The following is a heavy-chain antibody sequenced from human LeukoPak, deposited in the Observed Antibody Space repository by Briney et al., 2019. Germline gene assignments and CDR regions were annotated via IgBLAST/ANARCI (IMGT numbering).Heavy chain of an antibody. V-gene: IGHV4-34*01. CDR2: INHSGST. D-gene: IGHD3-3*01. J-gene: IGHJ3*02. CDR1: GGSFSGYY. Sequence: QASETLSLTCAVYGGSFSGYYWSWIRQPPGKGLEWIGEINHSGSTNYNPSLESRVTISVDTSKNQFSLKLSSVTAADTAVYYCARTSILTIFGVVTHDAFDIWGQGTMVTVSS. CDR3: ARTSILTIFGVVTHDAFDI.